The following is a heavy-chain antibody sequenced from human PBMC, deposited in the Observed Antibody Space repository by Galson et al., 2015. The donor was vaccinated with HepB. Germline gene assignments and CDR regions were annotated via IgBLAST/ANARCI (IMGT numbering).Heavy chain of an antibody. V-gene: IGHV4-39*01. D-gene: IGHD6-13*01. J-gene: IGHJ5*02. CDR2: IYYFGST. CDR3: ARRGYSST. CDR1: GVSITSNAYY. Sequence: ETLSLTCTVSGVSITSNAYYWGWVRQPPGKGLEFIGSIYYFGSTNYNPSLTSRVTISMDTSKNQFSLRLTSVTASDTAVYYCARRGYSSTWGPGILVDVSS.